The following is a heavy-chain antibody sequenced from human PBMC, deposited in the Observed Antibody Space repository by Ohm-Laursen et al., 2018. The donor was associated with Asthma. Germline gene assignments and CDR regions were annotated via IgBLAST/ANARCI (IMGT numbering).Heavy chain of an antibody. CDR2: ISYDGSNK. Sequence: SLRLSCTASGFTFSSYGMHWVRQAPGKGLEWVAVISYDGSNKYYADSVKGRFTISRDNSKNTLYLQMNSLRAEDTAVYYCAGEGTVDLDYWGQGTLVTVSS. CDR1: GFTFSSYG. D-gene: IGHD3-10*01. V-gene: IGHV3-30*03. J-gene: IGHJ4*02. CDR3: AGEGTVDLDY.